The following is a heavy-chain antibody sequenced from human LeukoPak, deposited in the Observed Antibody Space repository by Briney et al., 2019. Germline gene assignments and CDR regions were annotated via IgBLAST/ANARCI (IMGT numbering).Heavy chain of an antibody. J-gene: IGHJ5*02. V-gene: IGHV3-66*01. CDR1: GFTVSSNY. CDR3: ARVRGDYDYVWGSYRSTTNWFDP. D-gene: IGHD3-16*02. CDR2: IYSGGST. Sequence: GGSLRLSCAASGFTVSSNYMSWVRQAPGKGLEWVSVIYSGGSTYYADSVKGRFTISRDNAKNSLYLQMNSLRDEDTAVYYCARVRGDYDYVWGSYRSTTNWFDPWGQGTLVTVSS.